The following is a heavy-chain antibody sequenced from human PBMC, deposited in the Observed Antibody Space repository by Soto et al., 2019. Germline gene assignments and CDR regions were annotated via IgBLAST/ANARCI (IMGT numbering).Heavy chain of an antibody. J-gene: IGHJ5*02. CDR3: ARGGWELPEDRFDP. D-gene: IGHD1-26*01. Sequence: QFQLVQSGAEVKKPVASWKDSCKASGYTFTSYGISCVRQAPGQGLEWMGWISAYNGNTNYAQKLQSRVTMTTDTSTSTAYMEMRSLISDDTAVYYCARGGWELPEDRFDPWGQGTLVTVSS. V-gene: IGHV1-18*04. CDR1: GYTFTSYG. CDR2: ISAYNGNT.